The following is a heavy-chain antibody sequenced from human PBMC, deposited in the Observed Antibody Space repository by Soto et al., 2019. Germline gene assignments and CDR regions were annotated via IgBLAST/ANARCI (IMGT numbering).Heavy chain of an antibody. CDR2: FDPEDGET. J-gene: IGHJ3*02. CDR3: ATDHSGAGSSSWYGERAFDI. Sequence: ASVKVSCKVSGYTLTELSMHWVRQAPGKGLEWMGGFDPEDGETIYAQKFQGRVTMTEDTSTDTAYMELSSLRSEDTAVYYCATDHSGAGSSSWYGERAFDIWGQGTMVTVSS. D-gene: IGHD6-13*01. CDR1: GYTLTELS. V-gene: IGHV1-24*01.